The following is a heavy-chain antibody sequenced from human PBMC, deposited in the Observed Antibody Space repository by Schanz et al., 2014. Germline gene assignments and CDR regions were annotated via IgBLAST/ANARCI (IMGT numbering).Heavy chain of an antibody. Sequence: QVQLVQSGAEVKKPGASVKVSCKASGYSFISHAIHWVRQAPGQGLEWMGWINVGNGNMKYSQKFQGRVTITRDTSASTAYMELTSLRSEDTAVYYCASSGAGYSSSWDFDYWGQGTLVTVSS. V-gene: IGHV1-3*01. J-gene: IGHJ4*02. D-gene: IGHD6-13*01. CDR1: GYSFISHA. CDR2: INVGNGNM. CDR3: ASSGAGYSSSWDFDY.